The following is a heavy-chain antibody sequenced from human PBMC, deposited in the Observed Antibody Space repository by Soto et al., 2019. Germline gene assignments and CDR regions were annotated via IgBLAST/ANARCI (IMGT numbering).Heavy chain of an antibody. Sequence: QAQLQESGPGLVKPSEPLSLTCTVSGDSISSSLWSWIRQPPGKGLEWIGYNSGSAHYNPSLKSRVTKSEDTSKNQFSLNLSSVTAADTAVYYCARWIVGGSIDYWGQGIPVTVSS. CDR3: ARWIVGGSIDY. D-gene: IGHD1-26*01. CDR2: NSGSA. J-gene: IGHJ4*02. CDR1: GDSISSSL. V-gene: IGHV4-59*01.